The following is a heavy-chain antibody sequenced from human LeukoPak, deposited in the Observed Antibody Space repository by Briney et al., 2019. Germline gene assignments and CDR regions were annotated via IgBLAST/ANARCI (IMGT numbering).Heavy chain of an antibody. V-gene: IGHV3-23*01. CDR3: ARDYDSSGYYD. CDR1: GFTFSSYA. CDR2: ISGSGGST. D-gene: IGHD3-22*01. J-gene: IGHJ4*02. Sequence: GGSLRLSCAASGFTFSSYAMSWVRQAPGKGLEWVSAISGSGGSTYYADSVKGRFTISRDNSKNTLYLQMNSLRAEDTAVYYCARDYDSSGYYDWGQGTLVTVSS.